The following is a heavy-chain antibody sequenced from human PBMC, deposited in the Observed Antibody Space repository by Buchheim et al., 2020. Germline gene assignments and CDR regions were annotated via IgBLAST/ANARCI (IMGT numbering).Heavy chain of an antibody. J-gene: IGHJ4*02. CDR3: ARDKSSSGYYQASQIFDY. V-gene: IGHV3-30-3*01. Sequence: QVQLVESGGGVVQPGRSLRLSCAASGFTFSSYAMHWVRQAPGKGLEWVAVISYDGSNKSYADSVKGRFPISRDNSKNQLYLQMNSLRAEDTAVYYCARDKSSSGYYQASQIFDYWGQGTL. D-gene: IGHD3-22*01. CDR2: ISYDGSNK. CDR1: GFTFSSYA.